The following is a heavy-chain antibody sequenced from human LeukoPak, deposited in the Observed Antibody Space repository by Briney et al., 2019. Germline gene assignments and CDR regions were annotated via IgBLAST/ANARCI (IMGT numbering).Heavy chain of an antibody. V-gene: IGHV1-2*02. CDR3: ARDGGLYYYDSSGPEIDY. Sequence: ASVKVSCKASGYTFTGYYMHWVRQAPGQGLEWMGWINPNSGGTNYAQKFQGGVTMTRDTSISTAYMELSRLRSDDTAVYYCARDGGLYYYDSSGPEIDYWGQGTLVTVSS. CDR1: GYTFTGYY. J-gene: IGHJ4*02. D-gene: IGHD3-22*01. CDR2: INPNSGGT.